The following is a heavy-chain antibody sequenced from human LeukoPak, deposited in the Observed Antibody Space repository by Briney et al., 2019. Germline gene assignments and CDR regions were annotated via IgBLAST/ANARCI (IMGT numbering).Heavy chain of an antibody. CDR2: IYYSGST. V-gene: IGHV4-39*01. Sequence: PSETLSLTCTVSGGSISSSSYYWGWIRQPPGKGLEWIGTIYYSGSTYYNPSLKSRVTISVDTSKNQFSLKLTSVTAADRAVYYCARIPGGALSWFDPWGQGTLVTVSS. J-gene: IGHJ5*02. CDR3: ARIPGGALSWFDP. D-gene: IGHD2-2*02. CDR1: GGSISSSSYY.